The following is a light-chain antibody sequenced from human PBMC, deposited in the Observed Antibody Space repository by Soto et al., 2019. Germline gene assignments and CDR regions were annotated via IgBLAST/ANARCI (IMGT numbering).Light chain of an antibody. CDR3: QSFDSSLSGRV. V-gene: IGLV1-40*03. J-gene: IGLJ3*02. CDR1: SSNIGADYE. CDR2: DNI. Sequence: QAVVTQPPSVSGAPGQRVTISCTGSSSNIGADYEVHWYQQLPGRAPKLFIYDNINRPSGVPDRFSGSKSGAAAFLAITGLQVEDEADYYCQSFDSSLSGRVFGGGTKLTVL.